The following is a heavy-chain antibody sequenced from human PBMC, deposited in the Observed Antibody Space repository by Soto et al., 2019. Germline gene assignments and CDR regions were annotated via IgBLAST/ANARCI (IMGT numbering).Heavy chain of an antibody. J-gene: IGHJ4*02. CDR1: GLTFSNYA. CDR3: AKNQERELPRVIDF. Sequence: LRLSCATSGLTFSNYAMSWVRQAPGGGLEWVSSMSGSSSTTYYADSVRGRFTISRDRSKSTLYLQMSSLRAEDTALYYCAKNQERELPRVIDFWGQGTLVTVSS. CDR2: MSGSSSTT. D-gene: IGHD1-7*01. V-gene: IGHV3-23*01.